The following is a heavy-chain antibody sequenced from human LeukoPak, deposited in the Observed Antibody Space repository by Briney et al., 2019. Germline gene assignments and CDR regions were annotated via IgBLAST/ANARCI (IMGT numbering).Heavy chain of an antibody. CDR1: GFTFSPFA. D-gene: IGHD4-17*01. CDR2: ITGPYYTT. V-gene: IGHV3-23*01. J-gene: IGHJ5*01. CDR3: TKDPNCDYVSAFDS. Sequence: PGASLSLSCASSGFTFSPFAMTWLRQPPGKGLEWVSSITGPYYTTYTTDSVKGRFTNAKNNFKNTLYLQMNSRRSDNAAVYYCTKDPNCDYVSAFDSWGLGTLVTVSS.